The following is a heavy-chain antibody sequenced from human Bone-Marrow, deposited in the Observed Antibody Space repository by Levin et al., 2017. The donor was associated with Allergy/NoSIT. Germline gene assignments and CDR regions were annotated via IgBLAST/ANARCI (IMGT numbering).Heavy chain of an antibody. Sequence: SGPTLVKPTQTLTLTCTFSGFSLSSNGVGVGWIRQAPGKALEWLALIYWDDDKRYSPSLKSRLNITKDPSKTQVVLTMTNMAPVDTGTYYCAHHKFWFGEFPFDFWGRGSLVTVSS. J-gene: IGHJ4*02. CDR1: GFSLSSNGVG. V-gene: IGHV2-5*02. CDR2: IYWDDDK. D-gene: IGHD3-10*01. CDR3: AHHKFWFGEFPFDF.